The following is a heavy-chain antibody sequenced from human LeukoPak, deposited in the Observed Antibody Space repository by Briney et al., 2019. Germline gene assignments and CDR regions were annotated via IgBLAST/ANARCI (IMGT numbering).Heavy chain of an antibody. CDR1: GFTFSSYS. CDR3: ASSPEAITIFGVGNLKYYFDY. J-gene: IGHJ4*02. CDR2: ISSSSSYI. Sequence: GGSLRLSCAASGFTFSSYSMSWVRQAPGKGLEWVSAISSSSSYIYYADSVKGRFTISRDNAKNSLYLQMNSLRAEDTAVYYCASSPEAITIFGVGNLKYYFDYWGQGTLVTVSS. V-gene: IGHV3-21*01. D-gene: IGHD3-3*01.